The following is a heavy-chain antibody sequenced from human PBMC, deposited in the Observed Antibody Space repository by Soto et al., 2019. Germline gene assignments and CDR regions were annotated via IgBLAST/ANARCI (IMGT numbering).Heavy chain of an antibody. V-gene: IGHV3-74*01. CDR2: INSDGSST. D-gene: IGHD3-3*01. J-gene: IGHJ3*02. Sequence: GGSLRLSCAASGFTFSSYWMHWVRQAPGKGLVWVSRINSDGSSTSYADSVKGRFTISRDNAKNTLYLQMNSLRAEDTAVYYCARARTTYYDFWSGYDAFDIWGQGTMVTVS. CDR3: ARARTTYYDFWSGYDAFDI. CDR1: GFTFSSYW.